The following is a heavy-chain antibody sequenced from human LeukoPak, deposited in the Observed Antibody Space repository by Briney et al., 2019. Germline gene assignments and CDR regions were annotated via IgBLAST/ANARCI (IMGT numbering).Heavy chain of an antibody. Sequence: ASVKVSCKASGYTFTAYSIHWVRQAPGQGLEWMGWVNPNSGDTNYAQKFQGRVTMTRDTSISTAYMELSRLRSDDTAVYYCARDVVPAAIIYYYYYMDVWGKGTTVTVSS. CDR1: GYTFTAYS. J-gene: IGHJ6*03. CDR2: VNPNSGDT. V-gene: IGHV1-2*02. D-gene: IGHD2-2*02. CDR3: ARDVVPAAIIYYYYYMDV.